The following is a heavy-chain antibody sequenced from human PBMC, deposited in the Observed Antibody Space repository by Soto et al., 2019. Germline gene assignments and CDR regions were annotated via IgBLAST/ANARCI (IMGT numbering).Heavy chain of an antibody. V-gene: IGHV1-3*01. Sequence: QVQLVQSGAEVKKPGASMKVSCKASGYTFTSYAIHWVRQAPGQRLEWMGWINAGTGNIKYSQKFQCRVTITRDTSASTAYMELSSLRSEDTAVYYCARDLALDVWGQGTTVTVSS. CDR1: GYTFTSYA. J-gene: IGHJ6*02. D-gene: IGHD2-21*01. CDR2: INAGTGNI. CDR3: ARDLALDV.